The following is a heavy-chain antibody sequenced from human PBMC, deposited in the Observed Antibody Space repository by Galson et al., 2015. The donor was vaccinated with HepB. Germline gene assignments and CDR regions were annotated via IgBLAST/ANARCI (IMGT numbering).Heavy chain of an antibody. CDR2: ISGSGGST. V-gene: IGHV3-23*01. CDR3: AKVAIVVVPAAVERGDY. Sequence: LRLSCAASGFTFSSYAMSWVRQAPGKGLEWVSAISGSGGSTYYADSVKGRFTISRDNSKNTLYLQMNSLRAEDTAVYYCAKVAIVVVPAAVERGDYWGQGTLVTVSS. D-gene: IGHD2-2*03. CDR1: GFTFSSYA. J-gene: IGHJ4*02.